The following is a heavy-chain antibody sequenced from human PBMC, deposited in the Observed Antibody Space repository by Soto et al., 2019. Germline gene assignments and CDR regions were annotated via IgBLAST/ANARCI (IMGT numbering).Heavy chain of an antibody. CDR2: IYYSGST. J-gene: IGHJ5*02. CDR1: GGSISSGGYY. D-gene: IGHD3-16*01. Sequence: QVQLQESGPGLVKPSQTLSLTCTVSGGSISSGGYYWSWIRQHPGKGLEWIGYIYYSGSTHYNPSLKNQVTISVDTSKNQFSLNLSSVTAADTAVYYCARVGGINWFDPWGQGTLVTVSS. CDR3: ARVGGINWFDP. V-gene: IGHV4-31*01.